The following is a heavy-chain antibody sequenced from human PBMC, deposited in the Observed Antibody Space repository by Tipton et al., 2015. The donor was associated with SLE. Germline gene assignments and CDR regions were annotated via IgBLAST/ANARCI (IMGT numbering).Heavy chain of an antibody. V-gene: IGHV4-39*07. Sequence: TLSLTCTVSGDSISSSSYYWGWIRQPPGKGLEWIGSIYYSGSTYYNPSLKSRVTISVDTSKNQFSLKLSSVTAADTAVYYCARYSYFAAAFDIWGQGTLVTVSS. J-gene: IGHJ3*02. CDR2: IYYSGST. CDR3: ARYSYFAAAFDI. D-gene: IGHD5-18*01. CDR1: GDSISSSSYY.